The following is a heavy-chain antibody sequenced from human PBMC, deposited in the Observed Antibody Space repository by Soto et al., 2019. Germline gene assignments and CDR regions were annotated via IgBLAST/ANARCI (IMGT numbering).Heavy chain of an antibody. CDR3: ARVSLSSSSDIPLHYYYYMDV. CDR1: GYTFTSYD. V-gene: IGHV1-8*01. D-gene: IGHD6-6*01. J-gene: IGHJ6*03. Sequence: ASVKVSCKASGYTFTSYDINWVRQATGQGLEWMGWMNPNSGNTGYAQKFQGRVTMTRNTSISTAYMELSSLRSEDTAVYYCARVSLSSSSDIPLHYYYYMDVWGKGTTVTVSS. CDR2: MNPNSGNT.